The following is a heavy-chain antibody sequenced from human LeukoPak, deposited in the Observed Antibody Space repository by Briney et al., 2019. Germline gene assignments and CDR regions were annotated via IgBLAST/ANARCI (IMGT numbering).Heavy chain of an antibody. D-gene: IGHD3-22*01. CDR3: ARGAVTSYYYDSSGHTTGGPFDY. J-gene: IGHJ4*02. V-gene: IGHV4-34*01. CDR2: INHSGST. CDR1: GGSFSGYY. Sequence: SETLSLTCAVYGGSFSGYYWSWIRQPPGKGLEWIGEINHSGSTNYNPSLKSRVTISVDTSKNQFSLKLSSVTAADTAVYYCARGAVTSYYYDSSGHTTGGPFDYWGQGTLVTVSS.